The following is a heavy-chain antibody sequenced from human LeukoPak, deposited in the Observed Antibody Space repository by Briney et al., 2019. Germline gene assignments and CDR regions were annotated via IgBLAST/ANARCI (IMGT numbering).Heavy chain of an antibody. CDR3: AREASGLLLD. CDR2: MYSSGNT. D-gene: IGHD2-21*01. Sequence: PSETLSLTCTVSGASIRSYYWNCIRQFAGKGLEWIGRMYSSGNTEYHPSLQGRVTMSVDTSKNQFSLKLTSVTAADRAIYYCAREASGLLLDWGQGVLVSVSP. V-gene: IGHV4-4*07. J-gene: IGHJ4*02. CDR1: GASIRSYY.